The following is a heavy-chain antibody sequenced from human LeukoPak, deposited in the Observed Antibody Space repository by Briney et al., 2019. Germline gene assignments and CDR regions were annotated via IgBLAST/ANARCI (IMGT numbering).Heavy chain of an antibody. CDR1: GFTFSSYA. D-gene: IGHD1-26*01. CDR2: IGASGT. V-gene: IGHV3-23*01. CDR3: AKDHGSGSQIG. Sequence: GGSLRLSCAASGFTFSSYAMTWVRQAPGKGLEWVSGIGASGTYYADSVKGRFTISRGNSKNTLYPQMNSLRAEDTAVYYCAKDHGSGSQIGWGQGTLVTVSS. J-gene: IGHJ4*02.